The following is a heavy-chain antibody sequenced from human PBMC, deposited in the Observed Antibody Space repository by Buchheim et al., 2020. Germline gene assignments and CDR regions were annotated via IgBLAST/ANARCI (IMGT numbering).Heavy chain of an antibody. Sequence: EVQLVESGGGLVKPGGSLRLSCAASGFTLTNAWMRWVRQAPGKGLEWVGRIKSKINGGTIDYAAPVKGRFTISRDDLKNTLYLEMSSLKTEDTAVYYCTTDPTLYCTSHCYIPDFWGQGTL. J-gene: IGHJ4*02. CDR2: IKSKINGGTI. CDR1: GFTLTNAW. D-gene: IGHD2-8*01. V-gene: IGHV3-15*01. CDR3: TTDPTLYCTSHCYIPDF.